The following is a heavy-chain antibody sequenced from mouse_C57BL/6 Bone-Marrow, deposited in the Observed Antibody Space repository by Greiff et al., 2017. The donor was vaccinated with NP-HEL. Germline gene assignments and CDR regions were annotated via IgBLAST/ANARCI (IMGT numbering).Heavy chain of an antibody. Sequence: EVKLVESGGGLVKPGGSLKLSCAASGFTFSSYAMSWVRQTPEQRLEWVATISDGGSYTYYPDNVKGRFTISVDNAKNTLYMQMSHLKSEDTAMYYCAREGYGRMCDYWGQGTPLTVSS. CDR2: ISDGGSYT. J-gene: IGHJ2*01. D-gene: IGHD1-1*01. V-gene: IGHV5-4*01. CDR3: AREGYGRMCDY. CDR1: GFTFSSYA.